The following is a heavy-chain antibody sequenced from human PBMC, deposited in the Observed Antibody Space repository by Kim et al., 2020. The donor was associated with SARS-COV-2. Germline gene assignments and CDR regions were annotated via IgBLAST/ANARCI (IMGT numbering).Heavy chain of an antibody. V-gene: IGHV4-4*02. CDR2: IYHSGST. Sequence: SETLSLTCAVSGGSISNNNWWSWVRQPPGKGLEWIGQIYHSGSTNYNPSLKSRVTISVDKSKNQFSLKLSSVTAAYTAVYYCVRKILLWFGEPRSSAFGMDAWGQGTTVTVSS. CDR3: VRKILLWFGEPRSSAFGMDA. CDR1: GGSISNNNW. J-gene: IGHJ6*02. D-gene: IGHD3-10*01.